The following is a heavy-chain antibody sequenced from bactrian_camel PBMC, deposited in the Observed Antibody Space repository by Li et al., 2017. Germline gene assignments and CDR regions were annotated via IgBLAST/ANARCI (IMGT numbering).Heavy chain of an antibody. CDR3: AADLGWCGSRPLQREFRN. Sequence: HVQLVESGGGSVQSGGSLRLSCAASGSGYISGTACMGWFRQVTGKEREGVAAIAPATGTAFYSDSVKGRFTISHVNANNTLHLQMNALKPEDTAVYYCAADLGWCGSRPLQREFRNWGQGTQVTVS. CDR1: GSGYISGTAC. D-gene: IGHD2*01. CDR2: IAPATGTA. J-gene: IGHJ4*01. V-gene: IGHV3S54*01.